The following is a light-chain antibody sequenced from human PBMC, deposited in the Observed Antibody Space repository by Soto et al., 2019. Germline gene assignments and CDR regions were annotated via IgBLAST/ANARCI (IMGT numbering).Light chain of an antibody. V-gene: IGKV3-11*01. J-gene: IGKJ1*01. CDR3: QQSHNWPRT. CDR1: KSVSTY. CDR2: GAF. Sequence: EVVLTQSPGTLSFSPGERATLSCRASKSVSTYLAWYQQKPGQAPRLLIYGAFNRATGIPARFSGSGSGTDFTLTISSLEPEDFAVYYCQQSHNWPRTFGQGTKVDI.